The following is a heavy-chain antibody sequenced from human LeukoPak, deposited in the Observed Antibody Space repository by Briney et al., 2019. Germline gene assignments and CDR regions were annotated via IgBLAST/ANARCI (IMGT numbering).Heavy chain of an antibody. Sequence: GGSLRLSCAASGFTVSTNYMSWVRQAPGKGLEWVSLIYSGGITQYADSVKGRFTISRDNSKNTLYLQMTSLRAEDTAVYHCARDWTGTSPAVFDYWGQGTLVTVSS. CDR3: ARDWTGTSPAVFDY. J-gene: IGHJ4*02. D-gene: IGHD3/OR15-3a*01. CDR2: IYSGGIT. V-gene: IGHV3-66*01. CDR1: GFTVSTNY.